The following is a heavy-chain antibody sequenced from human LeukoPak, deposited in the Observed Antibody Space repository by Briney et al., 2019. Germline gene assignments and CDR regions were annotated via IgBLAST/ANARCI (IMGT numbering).Heavy chain of an antibody. CDR2: IYPGDSDT. V-gene: IGHV5-51*01. Sequence: GESLKISCDGSRYXFTSYWICWVRQMPGKGLEWMGIIYPGDSDTRYSPSFQGQVTISADKSISTAYLQWSSLKASDTAMYYCASRRHRLDEGAFDMWGQGTMVIVSS. J-gene: IGHJ3*02. CDR3: ASRRHRLDEGAFDM. CDR1: RYXFTSYW.